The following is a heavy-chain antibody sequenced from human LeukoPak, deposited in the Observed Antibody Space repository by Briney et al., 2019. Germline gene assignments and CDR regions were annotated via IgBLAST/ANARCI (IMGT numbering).Heavy chain of an antibody. CDR1: GGSISSNNYN. J-gene: IGHJ4*02. D-gene: IGHD6-19*01. Sequence: SETLSLTCTVSGGSISSNNYNWGWIRQPPGKGLEWIGNIYYSGSTYYNPSLKSRVTISVDTSKNQFSLKLSSVTAADTAVYYCAREVAGSPWIDYWGQGTLVTVSS. CDR3: AREVAGSPWIDY. CDR2: IYYSGST. V-gene: IGHV4-39*02.